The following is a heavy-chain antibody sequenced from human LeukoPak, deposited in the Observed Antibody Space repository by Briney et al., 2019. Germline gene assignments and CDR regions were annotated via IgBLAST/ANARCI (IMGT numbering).Heavy chain of an antibody. V-gene: IGHV3-21*01. Sequence: SGGSLRLSCAASGFTFSSYRMNWVRQAPGKGLGWVSSISSSSSYIYYADSVKGRFTISRDNAKNSLYLQMNSLRAEDTAVYYCARLGYCSGGSCYENQHYYYGMDVWGQGTTVTVSS. D-gene: IGHD2-15*01. CDR1: GFTFSSYR. J-gene: IGHJ6*02. CDR3: ARLGYCSGGSCYENQHYYYGMDV. CDR2: ISSSSSYI.